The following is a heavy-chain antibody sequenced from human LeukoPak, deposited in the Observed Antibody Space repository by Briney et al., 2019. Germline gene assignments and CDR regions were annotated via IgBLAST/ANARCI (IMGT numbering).Heavy chain of an antibody. CDR3: ARGLYCTSTSCYFGGGNYYYYMDV. D-gene: IGHD2-2*01. V-gene: IGHV3-33*01. J-gene: IGHJ6*03. CDR1: GFTFTTYG. Sequence: PGGPLRLSCAASGFTFTTYGMPWVRQAPGKGLKWVAVIWNDGTNTYYADSVKGRFTISRDNSKNMLYLQMNSLRAEDTAVYYCARGLYCTSTSCYFGGGNYYYYMDVWGKGTTVTVSS. CDR2: IWNDGTNT.